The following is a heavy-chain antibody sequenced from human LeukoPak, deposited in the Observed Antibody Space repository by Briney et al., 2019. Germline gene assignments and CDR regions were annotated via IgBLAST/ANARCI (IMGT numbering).Heavy chain of an antibody. CDR3: ARDLPASSSQLKTSFDY. CDR1: GFTFSDYG. Sequence: GGSLRLSCSNSGFTFSDYGFHWVRQPPGKGLAWVAVISYDGSYIHYADSVQGRFTISRDNAKNSLYLQMNSLRAEDTAVYYCARDLPASSSQLKTSFDYWGQGTLVTVSS. CDR2: ISYDGSYI. V-gene: IGHV3-30*03. J-gene: IGHJ4*02. D-gene: IGHD6-13*01.